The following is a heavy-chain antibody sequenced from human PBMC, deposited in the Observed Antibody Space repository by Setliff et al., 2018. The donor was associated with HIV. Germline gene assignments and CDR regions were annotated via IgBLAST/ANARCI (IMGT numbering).Heavy chain of an antibody. CDR3: ASMERGSGFSNRNYFDY. Sequence: ETLSLTCTVSGYSISSGYYWGWIRQPPGKGLEWIGSIYHSGSTYYNPSLKSRVTISVDTSKNQLSLKLRSVTAADTAVYYCASMERGSGFSNRNYFDYWGQGTLVTVSS. V-gene: IGHV4-38-2*02. CDR2: IYHSGST. J-gene: IGHJ4*02. D-gene: IGHD6-19*01. CDR1: GYSISSGYY.